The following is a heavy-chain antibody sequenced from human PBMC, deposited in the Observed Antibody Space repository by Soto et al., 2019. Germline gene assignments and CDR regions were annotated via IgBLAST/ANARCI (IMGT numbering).Heavy chain of an antibody. Sequence: GGSLRLSCAASGFTFSSYAMSWVRQGPGKGLEWVSAIGGSGGSTYYADSVKGRFTISRDNSKNTLYLQMNSLRAEDTAVYYCAKFRDWNYSNWFDPWGQGTLVTVS. J-gene: IGHJ5*02. D-gene: IGHD1-7*01. V-gene: IGHV3-23*01. CDR3: AKFRDWNYSNWFDP. CDR1: GFTFSSYA. CDR2: IGGSGGST.